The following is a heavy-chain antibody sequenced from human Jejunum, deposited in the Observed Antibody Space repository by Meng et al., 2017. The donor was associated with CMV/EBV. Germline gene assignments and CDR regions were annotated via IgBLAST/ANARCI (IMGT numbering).Heavy chain of an antibody. D-gene: IGHD3-10*01. V-gene: IGHV1-2*02. J-gene: IGHJ4*02. CDR1: GYTFTDYF. Sequence: KASGYTFTDYFVHWVRQAPGQGLEWMGWIKPKNGATNYEQKYQGRVTLTRDTSISTAYMELTSLKSDDTAMYYCARGGDRGEEDYWGQGTLGTVSS. CDR3: ARGGDRGEEDY. CDR2: IKPKNGAT.